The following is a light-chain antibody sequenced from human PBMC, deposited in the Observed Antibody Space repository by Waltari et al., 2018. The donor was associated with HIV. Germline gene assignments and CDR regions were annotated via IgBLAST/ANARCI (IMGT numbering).Light chain of an antibody. CDR2: KDT. J-gene: IGLJ1*01. CDR3: QSADTGGTRV. V-gene: IGLV3-25*03. Sequence: SFELTQPPSVSVSPGQTARITCSGDALVKQYTYWYQQKPGQAPVVVIYKDTERPSGIPDRFSGSSSGTTVTLTISGVQSEDEADYYCQSADTGGTRVFGPGTKVTVL. CDR1: ALVKQY.